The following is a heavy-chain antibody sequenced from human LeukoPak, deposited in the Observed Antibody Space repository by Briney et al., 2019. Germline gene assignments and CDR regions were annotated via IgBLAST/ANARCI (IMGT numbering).Heavy chain of an antibody. CDR3: ARGREDGDLFDY. Sequence: SETLSLTCAVYGGSFSGYYWSWIRQPPGKGLEWIGEINHSGSTNYNPSLKSRVTISVDTSKNQFSVKLSSVTAADTAVYYCARGREDGDLFDYWGQGTQVTVSS. J-gene: IGHJ4*02. V-gene: IGHV4-34*01. CDR2: INHSGST. D-gene: IGHD4-17*01. CDR1: GGSFSGYY.